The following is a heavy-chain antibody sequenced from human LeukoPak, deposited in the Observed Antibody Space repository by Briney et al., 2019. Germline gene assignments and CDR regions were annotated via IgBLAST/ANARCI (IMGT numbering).Heavy chain of an antibody. CDR1: GFIFSSYA. CDR2: ISGSGGST. D-gene: IGHD3-22*01. Sequence: GGSLRLSCAASGFIFSSYAMSWVRQAPGKGLEWVSAISGSGGSTYYADSVKGRFTISRDNSKNTLYLQMNSLRAEDTAVYYCATDPDYYDSSGYYATIDYWGQGTLVTVSS. V-gene: IGHV3-23*01. J-gene: IGHJ4*02. CDR3: ATDPDYYDSSGYYATIDY.